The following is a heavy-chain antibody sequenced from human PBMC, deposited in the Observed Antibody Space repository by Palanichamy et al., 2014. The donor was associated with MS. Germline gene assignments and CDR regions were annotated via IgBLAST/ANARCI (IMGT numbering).Heavy chain of an antibody. CDR1: GFTFSTYG. J-gene: IGHJ6*02. D-gene: IGHD3-3*01. CDR2: ISNDGRYK. Sequence: QVQVVESGGGVVQPGRSLRLSCAASGFTFSTYGIHWVRQAPGKGLEWVVVISNDGRYKYYADSVKGRFAISRDNSNDTLFLQMTSLRAEDTAVYYCAKDFGSRGYYYGMDVWGQGTTVTVSS. V-gene: IGHV3-30*18. CDR3: AKDFGSRGYYYGMDV.